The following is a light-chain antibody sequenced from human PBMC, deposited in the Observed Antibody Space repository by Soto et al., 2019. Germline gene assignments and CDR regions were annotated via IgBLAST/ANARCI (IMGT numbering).Light chain of an antibody. CDR3: QQYKSDSQT. CDR1: QSVTTW. J-gene: IGKJ2*01. Sequence: DIQMTQSPSSLSASVGDRVTITCRASQSVTTWLAWYQQKPGKAPKLLIYDASSLESGVPSRFSGSGSGTQSTLTIGSLQPDDFATYYCQQYKSDSQTFGQGTKVDIK. CDR2: DAS. V-gene: IGKV1-5*01.